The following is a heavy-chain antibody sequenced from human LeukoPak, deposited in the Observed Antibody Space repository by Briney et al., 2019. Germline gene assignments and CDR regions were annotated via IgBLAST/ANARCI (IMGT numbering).Heavy chain of an antibody. CDR3: ARVDISRLLYY. CDR1: GYTFTSYY. V-gene: IGHV1-46*01. CDR2: INPSGGST. J-gene: IGHJ4*02. Sequence: ASVKVSCKASGYTFTSYYMHWVRQAPGQGLEWMGIINPSGGSTSYAQKFQGRVTMTRDTSTSTIYMELSSLRSEDTAVYYCARVDISRLLYYWGQGTLVTVSS. D-gene: IGHD2-21*02.